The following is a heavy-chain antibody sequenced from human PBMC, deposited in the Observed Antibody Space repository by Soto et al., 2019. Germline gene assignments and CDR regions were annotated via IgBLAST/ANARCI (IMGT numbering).Heavy chain of an antibody. J-gene: IGHJ3*02. D-gene: IGHD6-19*01. CDR3: ASLRYSSGWEDAFDI. V-gene: IGHV1-69*02. Sequence: QVQLVQSGAEVKKPGSSVKVSCKASGGTFSSYTISWVRQAPGQGLEWMGRIIPILGIANYAQKFQGRVTITAAKSTSTAYMELSSLRSEDTAVYYCASLRYSSGWEDAFDIWGQGTMVTVSS. CDR2: IIPILGIA. CDR1: GGTFSSYT.